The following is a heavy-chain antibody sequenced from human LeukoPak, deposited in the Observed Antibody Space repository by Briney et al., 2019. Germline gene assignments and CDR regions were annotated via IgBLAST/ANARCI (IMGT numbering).Heavy chain of an antibody. V-gene: IGHV3-23*01. J-gene: IGHJ4*02. D-gene: IGHD2-15*01. CDR1: GFTFSSYA. CDR2: ISGSGGST. CDR3: AKGRGSLVAYYFDY. Sequence: GGSLRLSCAVSGFTFSSYAMSWVRQAPGKGLEWVSAISGSGGSTYYADSVKGRFTISRDNSKNTLYLRMNSLRAEDTAVYYCAKGRGSLVAYYFDYWGQGTLVTVSS.